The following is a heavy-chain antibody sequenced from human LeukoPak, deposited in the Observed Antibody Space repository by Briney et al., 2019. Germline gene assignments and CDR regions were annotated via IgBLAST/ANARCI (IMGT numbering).Heavy chain of an antibody. CDR2: IHYSGST. V-gene: IGHV4-59*01. D-gene: IGHD1-26*01. CDR1: GGSISSYY. CDR3: ARGRDSGSYLSY. Sequence: SETLSLTCTVSGGSISSYYWSWIRQPPGKGLEWIGYIHYSGSTNYNPSLKSRVTIPVDTSKNQFSLKLSSVTAADTAVYYCARGRDSGSYLSYWGQGTLVTVSS. J-gene: IGHJ4*02.